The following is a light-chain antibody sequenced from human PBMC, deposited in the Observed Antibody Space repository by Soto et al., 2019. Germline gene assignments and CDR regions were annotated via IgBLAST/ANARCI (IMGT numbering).Light chain of an antibody. CDR3: QKRYACPLT. J-gene: IGKJ4*01. CDR1: QIIYTS. CDR2: DAS. V-gene: IGKV3-11*01. Sequence: PGERATLSCRASQIIYTSFAWYQQKHGQPPRLRIYDASIRATGVPARFSGSGSGTDFTLSISGLEPDDCAVYYFQKRYACPLTFGGGTKVEIK.